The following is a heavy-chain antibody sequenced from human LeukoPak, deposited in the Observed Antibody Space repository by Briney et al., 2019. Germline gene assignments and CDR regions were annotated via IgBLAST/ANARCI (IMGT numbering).Heavy chain of an antibody. Sequence: PSGTLSLTGSVAGGSISSSNWGSWVRQPPGKGLEWIGQIYHSGSTNYHPSLKSRVTISVDKSKNQFSLKLSSVTAADTAVYYCARGRGAVVDIWGQGTMVTVSS. J-gene: IGHJ3*02. CDR2: IYHSGST. D-gene: IGHD6-19*01. CDR3: ARGRGAVVDI. CDR1: GGSISSSNW. V-gene: IGHV4-4*02.